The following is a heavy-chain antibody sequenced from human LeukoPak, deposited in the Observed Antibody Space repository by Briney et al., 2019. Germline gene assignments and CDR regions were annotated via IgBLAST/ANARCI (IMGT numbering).Heavy chain of an antibody. CDR3: ASTGYSSSWYAGDY. V-gene: IGHV3-53*01. D-gene: IGHD6-13*01. CDR2: IYSGGTT. J-gene: IGHJ4*02. Sequence: GGSLRLSCAASGFTVSGNYMSWVRQAPGKGLEWVSLIYSGGTTYYADSVKGRFTISRDNSKNTLYLQMNSLRAEDTAVYYCASTGYSSSWYAGDYWGQGTLVTVSS. CDR1: GFTVSGNY.